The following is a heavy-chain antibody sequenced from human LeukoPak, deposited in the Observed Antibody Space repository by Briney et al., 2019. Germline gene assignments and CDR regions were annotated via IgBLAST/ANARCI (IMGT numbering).Heavy chain of an antibody. D-gene: IGHD1-26*01. J-gene: IGHJ4*02. V-gene: IGHV4-59*01. CDR2: IYYSGST. CDR3: ARGAGATSYFDY. CDR1: GGSISSYY. Sequence: SETLSLTCTVSGGSISSYYWRWIRQPPGKGLEWIGYIYYSGSTNYNPSLKSRVTISVDTSKNQFSLKLSSVTAADTAVYYCARGAGATSYFDYWGQGTLVTVSS.